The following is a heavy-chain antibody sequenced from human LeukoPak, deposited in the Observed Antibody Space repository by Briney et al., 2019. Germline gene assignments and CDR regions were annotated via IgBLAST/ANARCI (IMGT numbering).Heavy chain of an antibody. CDR3: TKDLES. J-gene: IGHJ4*02. V-gene: IGHV3-48*01. CDR1: GYTFSDYT. Sequence: GGSLRLSCGASGYTFSDYTMNWVRQAPGKGPEWISYISSGGSVMHYADSVKGRFTISRDNVENSLYLQMNSLRVEDTAVYYCTKDLESWGQGVLVTVSS. CDR2: ISSGGSVM.